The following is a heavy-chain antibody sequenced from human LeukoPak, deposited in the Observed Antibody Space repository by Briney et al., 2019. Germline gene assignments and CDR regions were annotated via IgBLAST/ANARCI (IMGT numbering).Heavy chain of an antibody. CDR1: GLTFSGSA. D-gene: IGHD3-22*01. J-gene: IGHJ4*02. V-gene: IGHV3-73*01. CDR2: IRSKANSYAT. CDR3: TSTYYYDSSGYSIDY. Sequence: PGGSLSLSYAASGLTFSGSAMHWARQASGRGLECVGRIRSKANSYATAYAASVKGRFTISRDDSKNTAYLQMNSLKTEDTAVYYCTSTYYYDSSGYSIDYWGQGTLVTVSS.